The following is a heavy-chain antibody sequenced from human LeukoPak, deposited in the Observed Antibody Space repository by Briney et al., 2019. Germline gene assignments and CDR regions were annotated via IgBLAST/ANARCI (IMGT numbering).Heavy chain of an antibody. Sequence: SKTLSLTCTVSGGSISSHYWSWIRQPPGKGLEWIGYIFYSGGTKYNPSLKGRVTISVDSSKNQFSLRLSSVTAADTAVYYCARLAVEATGYFQDWGQGTLVTVSS. D-gene: IGHD1-26*01. CDR2: IFYSGGT. V-gene: IGHV4-59*08. CDR1: GGSISSHY. J-gene: IGHJ1*01. CDR3: ARLAVEATGYFQD.